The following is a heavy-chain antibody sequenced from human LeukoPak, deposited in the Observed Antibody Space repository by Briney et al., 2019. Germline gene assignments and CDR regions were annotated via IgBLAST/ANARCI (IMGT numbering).Heavy chain of an antibody. D-gene: IGHD3-22*01. CDR1: GGSISSSSYY. CDR3: AREGRADYYDSSGPFDY. V-gene: IGHV4-39*07. J-gene: IGHJ4*02. CDR2: IYHSGST. Sequence: SETLSLTCTVSGGSISSSSYYWGWIRQPPGKGLEWIGSIYHSGSTYYNPSLKSRVTISVDTSKNQFSLKLSSVTAADTAVYYCAREGRADYYDSSGPFDYWGQGTLVTVSS.